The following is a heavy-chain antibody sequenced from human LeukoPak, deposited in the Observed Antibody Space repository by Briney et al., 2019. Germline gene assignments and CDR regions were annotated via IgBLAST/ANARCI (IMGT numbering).Heavy chain of an antibody. V-gene: IGHV3-NL1*01. Sequence: GRSLRLSCAASGFTFSSYAMHWVRQAPGKGLEWVSVIYSGDSGVSTYYADSVKGRFTISRHNSKNTLYLQMSSLRAEDTAVYFCARSAARLRYYYAMDVWGQGTTVTVCS. J-gene: IGHJ6*02. D-gene: IGHD6-6*01. CDR1: GFTFSSYA. CDR2: IYSGDSGVST. CDR3: ARSAARLRYYYAMDV.